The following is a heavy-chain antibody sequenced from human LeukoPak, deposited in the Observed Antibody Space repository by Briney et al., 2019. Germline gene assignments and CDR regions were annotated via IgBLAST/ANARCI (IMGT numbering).Heavy chain of an antibody. V-gene: IGHV4-34*01. CDR3: ARGGSNYGP. Sequence: SETLSLTCAFYGGSFTGYSWSWIRQSPGKGLEWIGVVNHGGSTNYNPSLKSRVTISIDTSMNQFSLNLTSVSAADTAVYYCARGGSNYGPWGPGTLVTVSS. CDR1: GGSFTGYS. J-gene: IGHJ5*02. CDR2: VNHGGST. D-gene: IGHD4-17*01.